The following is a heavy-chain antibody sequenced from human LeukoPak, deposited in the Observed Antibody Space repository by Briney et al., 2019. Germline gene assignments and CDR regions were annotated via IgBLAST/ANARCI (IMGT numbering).Heavy chain of an antibody. V-gene: IGHV5-51*01. D-gene: IGHD5-12*01. J-gene: IGHJ4*02. CDR3: ARSTGGGDVVATTAFDY. CDR2: IYPGDSDT. Sequence: GESLKISCKGSGYSFTSYWIGWVRQMPGKGLEWTGIIYPGDSDTRYSPSFQGQVTIPADKSISTAYLQWSSLKASDTAIYYCARSTGGGDVVATTAFDYWGQGTLVTVSS. CDR1: GYSFTSYW.